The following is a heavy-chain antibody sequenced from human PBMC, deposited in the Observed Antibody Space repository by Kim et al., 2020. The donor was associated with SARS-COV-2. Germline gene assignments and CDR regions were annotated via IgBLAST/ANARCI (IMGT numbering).Heavy chain of an antibody. CDR3: ARGGQQLAPLDY. D-gene: IGHD6-13*01. V-gene: IGHV3-11*01. J-gene: IGHJ4*02. Sequence: YYADDVRGRFSISRDNTKNSVYLQMNSLRAEDTAVYYCARGGQQLAPLDYWGQGTLVTVSS.